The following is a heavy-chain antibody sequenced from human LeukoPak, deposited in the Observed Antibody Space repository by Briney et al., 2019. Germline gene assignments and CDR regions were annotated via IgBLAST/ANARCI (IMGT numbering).Heavy chain of an antibody. V-gene: IGHV3-23*01. CDR3: AREGERSRYYYMDV. Sequence: PGGSLRLSCAASGFTFSSYAMSWVRQAPGKGLEWVSAISGSGGSTYYADSVKGRFTISRDNSKNTLYLQMNSLRAEDTAVYYCAREGERSRYYYMDVWGKGTTVTVSS. CDR2: ISGSGGST. D-gene: IGHD1-1*01. CDR1: GFTFSSYA. J-gene: IGHJ6*03.